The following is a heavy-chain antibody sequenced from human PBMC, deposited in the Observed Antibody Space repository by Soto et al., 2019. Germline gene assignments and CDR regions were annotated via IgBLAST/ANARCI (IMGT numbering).Heavy chain of an antibody. J-gene: IGHJ4*02. CDR3: ARLEGLATISYYFDY. CDR2: IYYRGNT. V-gene: IGHV4-39*01. Sequence: QLQLQESGPGLVKPSETLSLTCSVSGDSINSDNYYWGWIRQPPGKGLECIGSIYYRGNTYYNPSLETRVTISLDKSQRQFSLKLNSVTAADSAVYFCARLEGLATISYYFDYWGQGTLVTVSS. D-gene: IGHD3-9*01. CDR1: GDSINSDNYY.